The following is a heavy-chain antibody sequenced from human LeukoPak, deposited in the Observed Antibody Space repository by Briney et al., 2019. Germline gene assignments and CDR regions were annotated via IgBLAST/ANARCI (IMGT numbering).Heavy chain of an antibody. CDR1: GFTFTSYG. D-gene: IGHD4-11*01. CDR3: AKDIERGFDYTNSLDY. J-gene: IGHJ4*02. Sequence: GGSLRLSCAASGFTFTSYGMHWVRQAPGKGLEWVAVIWSDGTNKYYADSVKGRFAISRDDSKNMVYLQMNSLRVEDAAVYYCAKDIERGFDYTNSLDYWGQGTLVTVSS. CDR2: IWSDGTNK. V-gene: IGHV3-33*06.